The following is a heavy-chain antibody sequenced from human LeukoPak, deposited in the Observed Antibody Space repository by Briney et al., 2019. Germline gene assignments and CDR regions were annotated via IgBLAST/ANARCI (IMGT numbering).Heavy chain of an antibody. CDR1: GASINNFF. J-gene: IGHJ5*02. CDR3: ARLSTVTGYNWFDP. Sequence: PSETLSLTCTVSGASINNFFWSWIRQPPGRGMEGMGYIFYTGSANYNPSLKSRVTMSVDSSKSQFSLKLSSVTAADTAVYYCARLSTVTGYNWFDPWGQGTLVTVSS. D-gene: IGHD3-9*01. CDR2: IFYTGSA. V-gene: IGHV4-59*01.